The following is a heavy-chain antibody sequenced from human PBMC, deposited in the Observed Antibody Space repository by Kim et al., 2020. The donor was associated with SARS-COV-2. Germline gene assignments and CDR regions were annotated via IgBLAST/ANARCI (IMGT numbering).Heavy chain of an antibody. V-gene: IGHV1-2*06. Sequence: ASVKVSCKASGYTFSDYFMHWVRQAPGQGLEWMGRIDPNSGGTNYAQKFQGRVTMTRDTSISSAYMELSSLRSDDTAVYYCAKDGFSSTYGAWGQGTLVTVSS. J-gene: IGHJ4*02. D-gene: IGHD4-17*01. CDR3: AKDGFSSTYGA. CDR1: GYTFSDYF. CDR2: IDPNSGGT.